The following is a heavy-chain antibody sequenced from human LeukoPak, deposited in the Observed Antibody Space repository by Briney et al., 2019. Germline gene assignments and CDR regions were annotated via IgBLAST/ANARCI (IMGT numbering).Heavy chain of an antibody. D-gene: IGHD5-12*01. Sequence: GRSLRLSCAASGFSFSSYGMHWARQAPGKGLEWVAVISYDGSNKYYADSVKGRFTISRDNSKNTLYLQMNSLRAEDTAVYYCAKVGAYVATIADGMDVRGKGTTVTVSS. CDR3: AKVGAYVATIADGMDV. CDR1: GFSFSSYG. V-gene: IGHV3-30*18. J-gene: IGHJ6*04. CDR2: ISYDGSNK.